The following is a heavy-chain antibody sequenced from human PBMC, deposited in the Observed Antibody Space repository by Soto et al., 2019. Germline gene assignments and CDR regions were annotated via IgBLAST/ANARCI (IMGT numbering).Heavy chain of an antibody. J-gene: IGHJ3*02. D-gene: IGHD6-19*01. V-gene: IGHV4-39*01. CDR2: IYYSGST. Sequence: KASETLSLTCTVSGCSISSSSYYWVWIRQPPGKGLEWIGSIYYSGSTYYNPSLKSRVTISVDTSKNQFSLKLSSVTAADTAVYYCARVGGIAVAGSAFDIWGQGTMVTVSS. CDR3: ARVGGIAVAGSAFDI. CDR1: GCSISSSSYY.